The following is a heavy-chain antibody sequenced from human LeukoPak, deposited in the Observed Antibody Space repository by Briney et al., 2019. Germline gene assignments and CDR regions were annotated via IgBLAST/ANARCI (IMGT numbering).Heavy chain of an antibody. CDR2: ISGSGSSK. CDR1: GFTFSNYA. Sequence: GGSLRLSCAASGFTFSNYAMSWVRQAPGKGLEWVSGISGSGSSKYYADSVKGRFTISRDNSRNTLYLQMNSLRGEDTAVYYCAKDSARLLARGSGSPDYWGQGTLVTVSS. J-gene: IGHJ4*02. CDR3: AKDSARLLARGSGSPDY. V-gene: IGHV3-23*01. D-gene: IGHD3-10*01.